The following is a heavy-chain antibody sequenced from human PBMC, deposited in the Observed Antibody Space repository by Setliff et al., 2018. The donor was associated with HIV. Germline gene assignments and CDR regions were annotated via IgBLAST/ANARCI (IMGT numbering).Heavy chain of an antibody. CDR1: GFTFSSYA. D-gene: IGHD3-16*01. V-gene: IGHV3-48*01. Sequence: PGGSLRLSCAASGFTFSSYAITWVRQAPGKGLEWVSYISGSGSGVDYADSVKGRFTVSRDNARSSLYLQLNSLRSEDTAVYYCARDLIWGFDYWGQGTPVTVSS. CDR3: ARDLIWGFDY. J-gene: IGHJ4*02. CDR2: ISGSGSGV.